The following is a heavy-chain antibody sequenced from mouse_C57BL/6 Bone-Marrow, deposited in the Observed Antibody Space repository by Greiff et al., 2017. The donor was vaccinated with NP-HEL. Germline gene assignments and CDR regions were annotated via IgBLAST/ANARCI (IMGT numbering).Heavy chain of an antibody. Sequence: EVKLVESGGGLVQPKGSLKLSCAASGFTFNTYAMHWVRQAPGKGLEWVARIRSKSSNYATYYADSVKDGFTISRDDSQSMLYLQMNNLKTEDTAMYYCVRDLYSNYSSIFAYWGQGTLVTVSA. D-gene: IGHD2-5*01. J-gene: IGHJ3*01. CDR3: VRDLYSNYSSIFAY. CDR1: GFTFNTYA. CDR2: IRSKSSNYAT. V-gene: IGHV10-3*01.